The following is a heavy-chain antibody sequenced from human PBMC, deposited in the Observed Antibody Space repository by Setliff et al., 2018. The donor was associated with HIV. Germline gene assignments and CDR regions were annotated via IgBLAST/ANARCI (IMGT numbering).Heavy chain of an antibody. V-gene: IGHV1-8*02. Sequence: ASVKVSCKASGYTFTSYEINWVRQATGQGLEWMGWMNPNSGNTEYAQQFQGRVTMTTDTSTTTAYMELTSLTSEDTAMYFCAGVPGGGGNWFDPWGQGTLVTVSS. D-gene: IGHD3-16*01. CDR2: MNPNSGNT. CDR3: AGVPGGGGNWFDP. J-gene: IGHJ5*02. CDR1: GYTFTSYE.